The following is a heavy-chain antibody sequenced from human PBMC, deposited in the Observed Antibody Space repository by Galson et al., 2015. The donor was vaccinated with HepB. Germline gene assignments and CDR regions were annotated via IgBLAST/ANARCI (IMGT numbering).Heavy chain of an antibody. J-gene: IGHJ4*02. CDR2: TYYRSKWDN. V-gene: IGHV6-1*01. D-gene: IGHD5-18*01. CDR1: GDSVSSNSAS. Sequence: CAIPGDSVSSNSASWNWIRQSPSRGLEWLGRTYYRSKWDNDYALSVKSRITINPDTSKNQFSLQLSSVTPEDTAVYYCARGGYSYLTSFNYWGQGTLVTVSS. CDR3: ARGGYSYLTSFNY.